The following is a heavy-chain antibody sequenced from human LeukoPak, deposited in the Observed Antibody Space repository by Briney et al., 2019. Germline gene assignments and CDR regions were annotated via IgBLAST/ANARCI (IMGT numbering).Heavy chain of an antibody. D-gene: IGHD2-2*01. V-gene: IGHV1-8*03. CDR2: MNPNSGNT. CDR1: GYTFTSYD. J-gene: IGHJ4*02. CDR3: ARGRVVVVPAATQEFDY. Sequence: ASVKVSCKASGYTFTSYDINWVRQATGQGLEWMGWMNPNSGNTGYAQKFQGRVTITRNTSISTAYMELSSLRSEDTAVYYCARGRVVVVPAATQEFDYWGQGTLVTVSS.